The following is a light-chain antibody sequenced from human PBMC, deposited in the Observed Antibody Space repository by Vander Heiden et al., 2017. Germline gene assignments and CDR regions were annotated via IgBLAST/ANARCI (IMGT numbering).Light chain of an antibody. Sequence: SYELTQPPSVSVALGQTARITCGGNNIGSKAVHWYQQKPGQAHVLVIYRDNIRPSGIPERFSGSNSGNTATLTISGAQAGDEADYYCQVWDSSTVVFGGGTKLTVL. CDR1: NIGSKA. CDR3: QVWDSSTVV. V-gene: IGLV3-9*01. J-gene: IGLJ2*01. CDR2: RDN.